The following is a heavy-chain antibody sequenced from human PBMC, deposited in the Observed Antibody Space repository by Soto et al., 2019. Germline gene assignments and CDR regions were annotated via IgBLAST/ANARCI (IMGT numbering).Heavy chain of an antibody. CDR3: ARDVVYSSDYYYRDY. J-gene: IGHJ4*02. V-gene: IGHV4-4*07. D-gene: IGHD3-22*01. Sequence: SETLSLTCIVSGGSISPYFWSWIRQPAGKGLEWIGRIYASGSTNYNPSLKSRVTMSVDTSKNQFSLKLSSVTAADTAVYYCARDVVYSSDYYYRDYWGQGTLVTVSS. CDR2: IYASGST. CDR1: GGSISPYF.